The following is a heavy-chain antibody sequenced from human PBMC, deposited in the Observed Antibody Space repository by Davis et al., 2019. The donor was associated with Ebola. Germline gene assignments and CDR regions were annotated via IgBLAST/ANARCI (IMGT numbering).Heavy chain of an antibody. V-gene: IGHV3-30*03. CDR3: AGQGYCSSIMCNHAPSGD. CDR2: ISHDGSET. D-gene: IGHD2-15*01. CDR1: GFTFTTST. J-gene: IGHJ4*02. Sequence: GGSLRLSCVASGFTFTTSTMHWVRQAPGKGLEWVAVISHDGSETHYADSMKGRFIVSRENSKSSLYLQMNSLRPEDTAMYYCAGQGYCSSIMCNHAPSGDWGQGTLVTVSS.